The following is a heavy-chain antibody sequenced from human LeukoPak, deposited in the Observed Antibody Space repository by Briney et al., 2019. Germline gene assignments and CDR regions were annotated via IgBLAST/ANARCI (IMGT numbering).Heavy chain of an antibody. Sequence: GGSLRLSCAASGFTFSNFWMNWVRQAPGKGLVWVSRINADGSGTTYADSVKGRFTISRDNAKNSLYLQMNSLRAEDTAVYYCARDRSSWYKNEGNWFDPWGQGTLVTVSS. CDR1: GFTFSNFW. V-gene: IGHV3-74*01. CDR2: INADGSGT. CDR3: ARDRSSWYKNEGNWFDP. J-gene: IGHJ5*02. D-gene: IGHD6-13*01.